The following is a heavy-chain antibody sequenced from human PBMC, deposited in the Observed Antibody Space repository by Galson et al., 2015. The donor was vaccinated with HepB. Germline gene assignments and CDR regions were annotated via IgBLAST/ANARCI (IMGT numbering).Heavy chain of an antibody. D-gene: IGHD2-2*02. CDR3: AKGDWVVVVPAAIWY. J-gene: IGHJ4*02. CDR1: GFTFSSYA. Sequence: SLRLSCAASGFTFSSYAMSWVRQAPGKGLEWVSAISGSGGSTYYADSVKGRFTISRDNSKNTLYLQMNSLRAEDTAVYYCAKGDWVVVVPAAIWYWGQGTLVTASS. CDR2: ISGSGGST. V-gene: IGHV3-23*01.